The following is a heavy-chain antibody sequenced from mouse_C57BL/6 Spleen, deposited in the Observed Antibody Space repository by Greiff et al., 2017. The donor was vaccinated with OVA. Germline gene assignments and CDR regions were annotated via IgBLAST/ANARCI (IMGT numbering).Heavy chain of an antibody. CDR1: GYTFTDYN. V-gene: IGHV1-22*01. D-gene: IGHD1-1*01. Sequence: EVQLQQSGPELVKPGASVKMSCKASGYTFTDYNMHWVKQSHGKSLEWIGYINPNNGGTSYNQKFKGKATLTVNKSSSTAYMELRSLTSEDSAVYYCARTLYGSSPEWYAMDYWGQGTSVTVSS. J-gene: IGHJ4*01. CDR3: ARTLYGSSPEWYAMDY. CDR2: INPNNGGT.